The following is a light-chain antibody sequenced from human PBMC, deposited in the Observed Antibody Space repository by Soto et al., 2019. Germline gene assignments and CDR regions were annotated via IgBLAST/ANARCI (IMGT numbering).Light chain of an antibody. J-gene: IGLJ3*02. CDR1: RSDVGAYNL. CDR3: CSYAGIGTWV. V-gene: IGLV2-23*01. Sequence: QSVLTQPASVSGSPGQSITISCTGTRSDVGAYNLVSWFQQEPGKAPTLMIYEAIKRPSGISNRFSGSKSGNTASLTISGLQAEDEAAYYCCSYAGIGTWVFGGGTKVTVL. CDR2: EAI.